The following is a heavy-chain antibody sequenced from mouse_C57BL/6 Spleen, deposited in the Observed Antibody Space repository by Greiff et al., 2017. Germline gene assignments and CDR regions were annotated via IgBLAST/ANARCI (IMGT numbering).Heavy chain of an antibody. CDR2: ISYDGSN. Sequence: VQLQQSGPGLVKPSQSLSLTCSVTGYSITSGYYWNWIRQFPGNKLEWMGYISYDGSNNYNPSLKNRISITRDTSKNQFFLKLNSVTTEDTATYYCARVDSSGYVGFFDYWGQGTTLTVSS. J-gene: IGHJ2*01. CDR1: GYSITSGYY. D-gene: IGHD3-2*02. V-gene: IGHV3-6*01. CDR3: ARVDSSGYVGFFDY.